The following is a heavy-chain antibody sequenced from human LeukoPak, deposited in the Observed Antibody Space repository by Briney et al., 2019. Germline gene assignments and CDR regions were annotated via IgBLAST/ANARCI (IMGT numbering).Heavy chain of an antibody. D-gene: IGHD6-19*01. Sequence: PSETLSLTCTVSGGSISSYYWSWIRQPPGKGLEWIGYIYYSGSTNYNPSLKSRVTISVDTSKNQFSLKLSSVTAADTAVYYCARDRAVAGYSDYWGQGTLVTVSS. CDR3: ARDRAVAGYSDY. CDR1: GGSISSYY. J-gene: IGHJ4*02. CDR2: IYYSGST. V-gene: IGHV4-59*01.